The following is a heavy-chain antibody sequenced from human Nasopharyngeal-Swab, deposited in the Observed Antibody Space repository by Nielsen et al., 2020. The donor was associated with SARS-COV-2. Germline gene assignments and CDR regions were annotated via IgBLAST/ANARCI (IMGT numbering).Heavy chain of an antibody. J-gene: IGHJ4*02. Sequence: SGPTLVKPTQTLTLTRTFSGFSLSTSGVGVGWIRQPPGKALEWLALIYWDDDKRYSPSLKSRLTTTKDTSKNQVVLTMTNMDPVDTATYYCAHSSSTAYYFDYWGQGTLVTVSS. CDR2: IYWDDDK. D-gene: IGHD6-13*01. V-gene: IGHV2-5*02. CDR3: AHSSSTAYYFDY. CDR1: GFSLSTSGVG.